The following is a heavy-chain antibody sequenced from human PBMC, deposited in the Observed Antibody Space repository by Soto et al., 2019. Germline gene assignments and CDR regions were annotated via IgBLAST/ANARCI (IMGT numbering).Heavy chain of an antibody. CDR1: GFTFSSYA. Sequence: GGSLRLSCAASGFTFSSYAMSWVRQAPGKGLEWVSAISGSGGSTYYADSVKGRFTISRDNSKNTLYLQMNSLRAEETAVYYCAKLTYYDFWSGYLMGYYYYMDVWGKGTTVTVSS. J-gene: IGHJ6*03. V-gene: IGHV3-23*01. CDR3: AKLTYYDFWSGYLMGYYYYMDV. D-gene: IGHD3-3*01. CDR2: ISGSGGST.